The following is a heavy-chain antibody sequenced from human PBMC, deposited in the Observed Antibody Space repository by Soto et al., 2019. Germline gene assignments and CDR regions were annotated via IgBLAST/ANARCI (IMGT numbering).Heavy chain of an antibody. CDR2: ISYDGSKT. V-gene: IGHV3-30-3*01. J-gene: IGHJ4*02. CDR1: GFTFSGYA. D-gene: IGHD1-26*01. Sequence: QVHLVESGGGVVQPGRSLRLSCAASGFTFSGYAMHWVRQAPGKGLEWVAVISYDGSKTYHAESVKGRFTISRDNSKNTLYLQMNSLRAEDTAVYYCATENKNWELLYWGQGTLVTVSS. CDR3: ATENKNWELLY.